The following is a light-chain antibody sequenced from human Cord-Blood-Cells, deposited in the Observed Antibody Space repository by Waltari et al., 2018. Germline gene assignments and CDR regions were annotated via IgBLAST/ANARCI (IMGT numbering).Light chain of an antibody. Sequence: DIQMTKSPSSLSASVGDRVTITCRASQSISSYLNWYQQKPGKAPKLLIYAASRLQSGVPSRFSGSGSGTDFTLTISSLQPEDFATHYCQQSYSTQFTFGPGTKVDIK. V-gene: IGKV1-39*01. CDR3: QQSYSTQFT. J-gene: IGKJ3*01. CDR1: QSISSY. CDR2: AAS.